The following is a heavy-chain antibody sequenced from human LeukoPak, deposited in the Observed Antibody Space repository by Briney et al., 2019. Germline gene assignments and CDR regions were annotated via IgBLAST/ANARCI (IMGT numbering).Heavy chain of an antibody. Sequence: GESLKISCKGSGYSFTSYWIGWVCQMPGKGLEWMGIIYPGDSDTRYSPSFQGQVTISADKSISTAYLQWSSLKASDTSMYYCARHKFYRHHQLYYYYGMDVWGQGTTVTVSS. V-gene: IGHV5-51*01. CDR1: GYSFTSYW. J-gene: IGHJ6*02. D-gene: IGHD1-1*01. CDR2: IYPGDSDT. CDR3: ARHKFYRHHQLYYYYGMDV.